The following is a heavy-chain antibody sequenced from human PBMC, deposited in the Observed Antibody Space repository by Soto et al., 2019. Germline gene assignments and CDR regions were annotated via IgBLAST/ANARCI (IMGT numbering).Heavy chain of an antibody. D-gene: IGHD6-19*01. CDR2: ISYDGSNK. J-gene: IGHJ6*02. CDR3: ARSEQSPGSFYYYGMDV. Sequence: GGSLRLSCAASGFTFSSYAMHWVRQAPGKGLEWVAVISYDGSNKYYADSVKGRFTISRDNSKNTLYLQMNSLRAEDTAVYYCARSEQSPGSFYYYGMDVWGQGTTVTVSS. V-gene: IGHV3-30-3*01. CDR1: GFTFSSYA.